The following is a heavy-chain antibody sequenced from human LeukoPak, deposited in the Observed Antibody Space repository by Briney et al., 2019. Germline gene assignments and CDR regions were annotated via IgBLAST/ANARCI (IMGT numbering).Heavy chain of an antibody. CDR1: GGTFSSYA. CDR2: IIPIFGTA. Sequence: ASVKVSCKASGGTFSSYAISWVRQAPGQGLEWMGGIIPIFGTANYAQKFQGRVTITADESTSTAYMELSSLRSEDTAVYYCARGDIAAAGNGYDAFDIWGQGTMVTVSS. D-gene: IGHD6-13*01. V-gene: IGHV1-69*13. CDR3: ARGDIAAAGNGYDAFDI. J-gene: IGHJ3*02.